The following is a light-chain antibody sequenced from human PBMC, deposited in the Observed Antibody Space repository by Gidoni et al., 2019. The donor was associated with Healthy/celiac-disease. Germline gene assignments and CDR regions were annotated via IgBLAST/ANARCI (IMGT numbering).Light chain of an antibody. CDR2: GKN. V-gene: IGLV3-19*01. Sequence: SSELTQAPAVSVALGQTVRITCHGDSLRSYYASWYQHKPGQPPVLVIYGKNNRPSGIPDRFSGSSSGHTASLTITGAQAEDEADYYCNSRDSSGNHLQVFGGGTKLTVL. J-gene: IGLJ2*01. CDR1: SLRSYY. CDR3: NSRDSSGNHLQV.